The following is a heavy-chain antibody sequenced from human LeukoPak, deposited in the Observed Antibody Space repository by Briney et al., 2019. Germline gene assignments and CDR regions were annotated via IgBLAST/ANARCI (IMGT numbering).Heavy chain of an antibody. V-gene: IGHV4-59*12. CDR2: IYYSGST. CDR1: GGSISSYY. D-gene: IGHD3-9*01. J-gene: IGHJ6*02. Sequence: SETLSLTCTVSGGSISSYYWSWIRQPPGKGLEWIGYIYYSGSTNYNPSLKSRVTISVDTSKNQFSLKLSSVTAADTAVYYCARTPMYYDILTGYYDGMDVWGQGTTVTVSS. CDR3: ARTPMYYDILTGYYDGMDV.